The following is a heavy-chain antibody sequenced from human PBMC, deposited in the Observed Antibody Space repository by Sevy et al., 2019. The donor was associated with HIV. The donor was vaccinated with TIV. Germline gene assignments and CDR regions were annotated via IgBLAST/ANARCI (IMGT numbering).Heavy chain of an antibody. V-gene: IGHV1-69*13. D-gene: IGHD6-19*01. Sequence: ASVKVSCKASGGTFSSYGISWVRQAPGQGLEWMGGIIPILGTVNYAQKFQGRVTITADESTKTAYMELSSLRSEETAVYYCARGGGNGWYYFDYWGQETLVTVPS. J-gene: IGHJ4*02. CDR2: IIPILGTV. CDR1: GGTFSSYG. CDR3: ARGGGNGWYYFDY.